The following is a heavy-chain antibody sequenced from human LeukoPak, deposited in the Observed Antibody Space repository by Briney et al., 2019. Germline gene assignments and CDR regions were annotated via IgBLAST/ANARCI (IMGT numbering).Heavy chain of an antibody. D-gene: IGHD2-2*02. CDR3: ARGRDCSSTSCYTAQPTWFDP. Sequence: PSETLSLTCTVSGGSISSGGYYWSWIRQHPGKGLEWIGYIYYSGSTYYNPSLKSRVTISVDTSKNQFSLKLSSVTAADTAVYYCARGRDCSSTSCYTAQPTWFDPWGQGTLVTVSS. CDR1: GGSISSGGYY. J-gene: IGHJ5*02. V-gene: IGHV4-31*03. CDR2: IYYSGST.